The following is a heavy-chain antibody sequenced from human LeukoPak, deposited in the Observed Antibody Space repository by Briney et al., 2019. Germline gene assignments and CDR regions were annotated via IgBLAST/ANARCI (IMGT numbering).Heavy chain of an antibody. D-gene: IGHD6-13*01. V-gene: IGHV3-66*02. CDR3: ASSSSWSYYYYYMDV. J-gene: IGHJ6*03. CDR2: IYSGGST. Sequence: GSLRLSCAASGFTVSSNYMSWVRQAPGKGLEWVSVIYSGGSTYYADSVKGRFTISRDNSKNTLYLQMNSLRAEDTAVYYCASSSSWSYYYYYMDVWGRGTTVTVSS. CDR1: GFTVSSNY.